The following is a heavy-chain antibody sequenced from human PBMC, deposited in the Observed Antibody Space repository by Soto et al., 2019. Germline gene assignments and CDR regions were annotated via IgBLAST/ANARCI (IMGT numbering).Heavy chain of an antibody. D-gene: IGHD1-7*01. CDR1: GGTFSSYT. Sequence: QVQLVQSGAEVKKPGSSVKVSYKASGGTFSSYTISWVRQAPGQGLEWMGRIIPILGIANYAQKFQGRVTITADKSTSTAYMELSSLRSEDTAVYYCASVGTGTTVSRPFDYWGQGTLVTVSS. CDR3: ASVGTGTTVSRPFDY. CDR2: IIPILGIA. J-gene: IGHJ4*02. V-gene: IGHV1-69*02.